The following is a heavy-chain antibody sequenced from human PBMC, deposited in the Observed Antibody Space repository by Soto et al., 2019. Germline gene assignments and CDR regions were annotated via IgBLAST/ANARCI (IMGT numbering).Heavy chain of an antibody. V-gene: IGHV4-39*01. Sequence: SETLSLTGTVSGGSISSSSYYWGWIRQPPGKGLEWIGSIYYSGSTYYNPSLKSRVTISVDTSKNQFSLKLSSVTAADTAVYYCVVYDFWSGYYSWFDPWGQGTLVTVSS. CDR3: VVYDFWSGYYSWFDP. CDR1: GGSISSSSYY. D-gene: IGHD3-3*01. J-gene: IGHJ5*02. CDR2: IYYSGST.